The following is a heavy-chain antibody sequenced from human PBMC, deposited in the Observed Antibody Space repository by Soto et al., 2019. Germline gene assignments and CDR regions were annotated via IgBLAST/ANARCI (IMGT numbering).Heavy chain of an antibody. J-gene: IGHJ6*01. Sequence: QVQLVESGGGVVQPGRSLRLSCAASGFTFSSYAMHWVRQAPGKGLEWVAVISYDGSNKYYADSVKGRFTISRDNSKNTLYLQMNSLRAEDTAVYYCAKDNYDFWSGYPGDYYYYGMDVW. CDR3: AKDNYDFWSGYPGDYYYYGMDV. CDR2: ISYDGSNK. V-gene: IGHV3-30-3*01. CDR1: GFTFSSYA. D-gene: IGHD3-3*01.